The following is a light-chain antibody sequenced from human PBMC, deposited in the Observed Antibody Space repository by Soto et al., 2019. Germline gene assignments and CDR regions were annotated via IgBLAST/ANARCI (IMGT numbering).Light chain of an antibody. CDR1: QSVSIY. J-gene: IGKJ5*01. CDR3: QQRSNWPPIT. V-gene: IGKV3-11*01. Sequence: ETVLTQSPATLSLSPGERATLSCRASQSVSIYLAWYQQKPGQAPRLLIYDASTRATGIPARFSGSGSGTDFTLTISSLEPEDFAVYYCQQRSNWPPITFGQGTRLEVK. CDR2: DAS.